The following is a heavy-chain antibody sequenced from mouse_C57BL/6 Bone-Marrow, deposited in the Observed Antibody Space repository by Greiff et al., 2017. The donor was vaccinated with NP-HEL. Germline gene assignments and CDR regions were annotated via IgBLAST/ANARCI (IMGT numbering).Heavy chain of an antibody. CDR1: GFTFNTYA. CDR2: IRSKSSNYAT. CDR3: VRDYYGSRVKEYYYAMDY. Sequence: EVQRVESGGGLVQPKGSLKLSCAASGFTFNTYAMHWVRQAPGKGLEWVARIRSKSSNYATYYADSVKDRFTISRDDSQSMLYLQMNNLKTEDTAMYYCVRDYYGSRVKEYYYAMDYWGQGTSVTVSS. D-gene: IGHD1-1*01. J-gene: IGHJ4*01. V-gene: IGHV10-3*01.